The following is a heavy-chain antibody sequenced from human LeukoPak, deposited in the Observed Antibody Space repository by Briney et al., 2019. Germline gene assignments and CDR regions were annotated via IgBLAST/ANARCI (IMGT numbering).Heavy chain of an antibody. CDR2: ISSSGSTI. CDR3: ARAVPDLPYYYDSSGTYDY. J-gene: IGHJ4*02. D-gene: IGHD3-22*01. V-gene: IGHV3-48*03. Sequence: GGSLRLSCAASGFTFSSYEMNWVRQAPGKGLEWVSYISSSGSTIYYADSVKGRFTISRDNAKNSLYLQTNSMRADDTAVYYCARAVPDLPYYYDSSGTYDYWGQGTLVTVSS. CDR1: GFTFSSYE.